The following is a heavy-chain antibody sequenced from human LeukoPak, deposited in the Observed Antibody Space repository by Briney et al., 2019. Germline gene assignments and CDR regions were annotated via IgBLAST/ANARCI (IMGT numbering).Heavy chain of an antibody. CDR1: GGSISSYY. J-gene: IGHJ4*02. CDR2: INHSGST. Sequence: PSETLSLTCTVSGGSISSYYWSWIRQPPGKGLEWIGEINHSGSTNYNPSLKSRVTISVDTSKNQFSLKLSSVTAADTAVYYCASGQAAAGDMGYWGQGTLVTVSS. CDR3: ASGQAAAGDMGY. D-gene: IGHD6-13*01. V-gene: IGHV4-34*01.